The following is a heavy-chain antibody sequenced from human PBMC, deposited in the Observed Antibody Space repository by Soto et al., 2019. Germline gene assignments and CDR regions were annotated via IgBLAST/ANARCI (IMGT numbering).Heavy chain of an antibody. J-gene: IGHJ5*02. CDR3: VRDGTKTLRDWFDP. D-gene: IGHD1-1*01. CDR1: SGSVRSGNYH. Sequence: SETLSLTCTASSGSVRSGNYHWSWIRQPPGKGLEWIGHVYRSGATNYNPSLNRRATISLDTSKNQFTLTLISATAADTAVYYCVRDGTKTLRDWFDPWGQGMSVTVSS. V-gene: IGHV4-61*01. CDR2: VYRSGAT.